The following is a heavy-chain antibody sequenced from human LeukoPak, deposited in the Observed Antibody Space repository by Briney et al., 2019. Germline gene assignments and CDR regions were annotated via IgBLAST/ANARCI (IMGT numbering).Heavy chain of an antibody. CDR3: ARDATTEPGTVYMDV. D-gene: IGHD6-13*01. V-gene: IGHV3-48*03. J-gene: IGHJ6*03. CDR2: ISTSGSII. CDR1: GFTFSDYE. Sequence: GGSLRLSCAASGFTFSDYEMNWVRQAPGKRLEWILHISTSGSIIHYADSVKGRFTISRDNAKNSLYLQMNSLRAEDTALYFCARDATTEPGTVYMDVWGKGTTVTVSS.